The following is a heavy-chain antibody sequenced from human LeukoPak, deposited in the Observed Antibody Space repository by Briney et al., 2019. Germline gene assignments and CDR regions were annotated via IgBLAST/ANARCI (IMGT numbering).Heavy chain of an antibody. J-gene: IGHJ4*02. Sequence: ASVKVSCKASGYTFSTYGISWVRQAPGQGLEWLGWISGRNDNANYVQEFQDRVTMTTDTSTTTAYMELRSLTSDDTAVYFCARYLGHSSGSKRGFDYWGQGTLVTVSS. CDR2: ISGRNDNA. CDR3: ARYLGHSSGSKRGFDY. D-gene: IGHD6-19*01. V-gene: IGHV1-18*01. CDR1: GYTFSTYG.